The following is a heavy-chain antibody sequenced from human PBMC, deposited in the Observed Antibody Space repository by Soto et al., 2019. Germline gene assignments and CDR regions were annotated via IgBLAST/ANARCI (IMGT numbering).Heavy chain of an antibody. V-gene: IGHV4-59*01. J-gene: IGHJ4*02. CDR2: IYYSGST. Sequence: PSETLSLTCTVSGASIGSYYWSWIRQPPGKGLEWIGYIYYSGSTNYNPSLKSRVTISVDTSKNQFSLKLSSVTAADTAVYYCARELSAPRGFYYFDYWGQGTLVTVSS. CDR3: ARELSAPRGFYYFDY. CDR1: GASIGSYY. D-gene: IGHD1-26*01.